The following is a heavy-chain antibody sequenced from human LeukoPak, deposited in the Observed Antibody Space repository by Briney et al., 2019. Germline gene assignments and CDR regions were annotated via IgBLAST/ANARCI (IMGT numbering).Heavy chain of an antibody. V-gene: IGHV3-23*01. Sequence: PGGSLRLSCAASGLTFRNYAMNWVRQAPGKGLEWVSSISGSGGGTFYADSVKGRFTISRDNSKKTVYLQMQSLRVEDTAVYYCAIRRDGYYFDYWGQGTLVTVSS. J-gene: IGHJ4*02. CDR3: AIRRDGYYFDY. CDR1: GLTFRNYA. D-gene: IGHD5-24*01. CDR2: ISGSGGGT.